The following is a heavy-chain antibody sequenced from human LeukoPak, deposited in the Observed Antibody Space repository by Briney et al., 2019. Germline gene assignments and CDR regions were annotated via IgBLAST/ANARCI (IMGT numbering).Heavy chain of an antibody. J-gene: IGHJ4*02. CDR2: IKGDGSEK. CDR3: AKDWGYGEAGIDF. Sequence: GGSLRLSCAASGFTFSTCWMSWVRQAPGKGLEWVAIIKGDGSEKAYVDSVKGRFSISRDNAENSLYLQMSSLRAEDTAVYYCAKDWGYGEAGIDFWGQGTLVTASS. CDR1: GFTFSTCW. V-gene: IGHV3-7*04. D-gene: IGHD6-13*01.